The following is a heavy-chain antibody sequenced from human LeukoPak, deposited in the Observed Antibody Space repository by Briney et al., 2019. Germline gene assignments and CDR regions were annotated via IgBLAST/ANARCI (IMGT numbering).Heavy chain of an antibody. CDR3: AKDLQRHYALDY. V-gene: IGHV3-53*05. D-gene: IGHD6-25*01. Sequence: GPSLRLSCAPSALTFSSHYMASVRQAPGKGLEWVSGISNGGGGNTYHADSVKGRFTISRDNSKNTLYLQMNSLRAEDTAVYYCAKDLQRHYALDYWGQGTLVTVSS. CDR2: ISNGGGGNT. CDR1: ALTFSSHY. J-gene: IGHJ4*02.